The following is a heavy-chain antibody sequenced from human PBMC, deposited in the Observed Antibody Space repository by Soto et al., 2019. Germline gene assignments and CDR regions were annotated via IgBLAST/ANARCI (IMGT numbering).Heavy chain of an antibody. CDR2: IYYSGST. D-gene: IGHD3-10*01. CDR1: GGSVSSGDYF. CDR3: ARSPNYYYYGFEV. Sequence: SETLSLTCTVSGGSVSSGDYFWSWLRQSPGKRLEWIAYIYYSGSTNYNPSLKSRATISVDTSKSQVSLTLTSMTAADAALYYCARSPNYYYYGFEVWGQGTAVTVS. J-gene: IGHJ6*02. V-gene: IGHV4-61*08.